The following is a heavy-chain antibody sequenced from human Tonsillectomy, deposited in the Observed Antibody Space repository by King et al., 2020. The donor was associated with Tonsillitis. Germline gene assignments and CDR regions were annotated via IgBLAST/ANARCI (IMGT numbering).Heavy chain of an antibody. CDR2: INPVFGTT. D-gene: IGHD1-7*01. Sequence: QLVQSGAEEKKPGSSMKVSCKASGGTFNSHVINWVRQAPGQGLEWMGGINPVFGTTNYAQRFQGRVTITADKSTSIAYMEVSSLRFEDTAVYYCARTGTSASFYYYMDVWGEGTTVTVSS. V-gene: IGHV1-69*06. J-gene: IGHJ6*03. CDR1: GGTFNSHV. CDR3: ARTGTSASFYYYMDV.